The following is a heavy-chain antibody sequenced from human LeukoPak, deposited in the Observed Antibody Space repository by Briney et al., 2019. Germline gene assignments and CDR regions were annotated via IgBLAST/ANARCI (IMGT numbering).Heavy chain of an antibody. D-gene: IGHD1-26*01. Sequence: KASETLSLTCAVYGGSFSGYYWSWIRQPPGKGLEWIGEINHSGSTNYNPSLKSRVTISVDTSKNQFSLKLSSVTAADTAVYYCARARASLNDYWGQGTLVTVSS. CDR2: INHSGST. CDR1: GGSFSGYY. V-gene: IGHV4-34*01. CDR3: ARARASLNDY. J-gene: IGHJ4*02.